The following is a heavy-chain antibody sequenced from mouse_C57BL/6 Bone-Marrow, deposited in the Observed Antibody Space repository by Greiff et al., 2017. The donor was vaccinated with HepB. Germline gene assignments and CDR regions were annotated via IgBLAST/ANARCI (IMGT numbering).Heavy chain of an antibody. CDR3: ARTPLYYGSSYYAMDY. CDR1: GYTFTSYW. Sequence: QVQLQQPGAELVKPGASVKLSCKASGYTFTSYWMHWVKQRPGQGLEWIGMIHPNSGSTNYNEKFKSKATLTVDKSSSTAYMQLSSLTSEDSAVYYCARTPLYYGSSYYAMDYWGQGTSVTVSS. CDR2: IHPNSGST. D-gene: IGHD1-1*01. J-gene: IGHJ4*01. V-gene: IGHV1-64*01.